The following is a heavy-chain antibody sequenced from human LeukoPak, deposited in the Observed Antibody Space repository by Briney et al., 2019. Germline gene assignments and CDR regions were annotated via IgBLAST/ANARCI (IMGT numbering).Heavy chain of an antibody. CDR1: GGTFSSYA. V-gene: IGHV1-69*06. CDR3: ARDGHGSWYSGPHFFDY. CDR2: IIPIFGTA. D-gene: IGHD6-13*01. Sequence: ASVKVSCKASGGTFSSYAISWVRQAPGQGLEWMGGIIPIFGTANYAQKFQGRVTITADKSTSTAYMELSSLRSEDTAVYYCARDGHGSWYSGPHFFDYWGQGTLVTVSS. J-gene: IGHJ4*02.